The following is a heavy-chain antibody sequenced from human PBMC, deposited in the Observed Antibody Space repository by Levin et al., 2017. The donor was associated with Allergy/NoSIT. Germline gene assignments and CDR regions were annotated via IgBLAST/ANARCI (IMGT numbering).Heavy chain of an antibody. Sequence: GGSLRLSCAASGFTFSSYAMSWVRQAPGKGLEWVSAISGSGGSTYYADSVKGRFTISRDNSKNTLYLQMNSLRAEDTAVYYCAKDRSPYYYDSSGYQDLDYWGQGTLVTVSS. CDR3: AKDRSPYYYDSSGYQDLDY. J-gene: IGHJ4*02. V-gene: IGHV3-23*01. CDR2: ISGSGGST. CDR1: GFTFSSYA. D-gene: IGHD3-22*01.